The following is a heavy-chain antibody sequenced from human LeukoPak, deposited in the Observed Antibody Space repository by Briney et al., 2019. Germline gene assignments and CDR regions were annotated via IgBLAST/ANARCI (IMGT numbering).Heavy chain of an antibody. CDR1: GYTFTGYY. D-gene: IGHD4-23*01. J-gene: IGHJ2*01. CDR3: ARHPGKVTNDWYFDL. V-gene: IGHV1-2*02. Sequence: VASVKVSCKPSGYTFTGYYMHWVRQAPGQGLEWMGWINPNRGGTNYAQKFQGRVTMTRDTSITTAYMELSRLSPDDTAVYYCARHPGKVTNDWYFDLWGRGTLVTVSS. CDR2: INPNRGGT.